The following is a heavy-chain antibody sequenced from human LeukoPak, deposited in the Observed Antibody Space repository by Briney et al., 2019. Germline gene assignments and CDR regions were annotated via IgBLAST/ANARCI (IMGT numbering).Heavy chain of an antibody. Sequence: GGSLRLSCAASGFTFSSTAMSWVRQAPGKGLEWVSSINAGGGATYYADSVKGRFTISRDNSKNTLHLQLNSLRAEDTALYYCARELGSSRAFDIWGQGTKVTVSS. CDR3: ARELGSSRAFDI. V-gene: IGHV3-23*01. CDR2: INAGGGAT. D-gene: IGHD2-15*01. J-gene: IGHJ3*02. CDR1: GFTFSSTA.